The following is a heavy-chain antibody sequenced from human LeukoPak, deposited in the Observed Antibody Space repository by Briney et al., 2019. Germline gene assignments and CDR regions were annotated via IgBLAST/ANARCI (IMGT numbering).Heavy chain of an antibody. CDR3: ARDASGMPDF. J-gene: IGHJ4*02. CDR1: GFTFSSYW. V-gene: IGHV3-7*01. CDR2: IKKDGSEK. D-gene: IGHD1-14*01. Sequence: GGSLRLSCTASGFTFSSYWMSWVRQAPGKGLEWVANIKKDGSEKYYADSVKGRFTISRDNAKNSLYLQMNSLRAEDTAVYYCARDASGMPDFWGQGTLVSVSS.